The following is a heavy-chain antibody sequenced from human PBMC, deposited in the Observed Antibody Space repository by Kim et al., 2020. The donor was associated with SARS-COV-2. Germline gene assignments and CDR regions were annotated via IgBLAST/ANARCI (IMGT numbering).Heavy chain of an antibody. J-gene: IGHJ4*01. Sequence: GGSLRLSCAASGFTFSSYAMHWVRQAPGKGLEWVAVISYDGSNKYYADSVKGRFTISRDNSKNTLYLQMNSLRAEDTAVYYCARGDEGTLWFGGNDYWG. CDR3: ARGDEGTLWFGGNDY. D-gene: IGHD3-10*01. V-gene: IGHV3-30*04. CDR1: GFTFSSYA. CDR2: ISYDGSNK.